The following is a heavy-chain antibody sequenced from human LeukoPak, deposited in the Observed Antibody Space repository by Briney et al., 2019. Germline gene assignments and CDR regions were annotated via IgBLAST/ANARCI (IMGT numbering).Heavy chain of an antibody. D-gene: IGHD2-15*01. J-gene: IGHJ4*02. CDR2: INAGSGNT. CDR3: ARDSGEYYFDY. V-gene: IGHV1-3*01. Sequence: ASVKVSCKASGYTFTSYAMHWVRQAPGQRLEWMGWINAGSGNTKYSQNFQGRVTISRDTFASTAYMELSSLTSEDTAVYYCARDSGEYYFDYWGQGTLVTVSS. CDR1: GYTFTSYA.